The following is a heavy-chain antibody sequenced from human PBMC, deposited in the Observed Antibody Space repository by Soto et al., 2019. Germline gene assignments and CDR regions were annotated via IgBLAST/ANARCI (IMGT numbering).Heavy chain of an antibody. CDR3: VRVASGGSFDY. D-gene: IGHD2-15*01. J-gene: IGHJ4*02. V-gene: IGHV4-59*01. Sequence: SETLSLTCTVSGGSINNSYWTWIRQPPGKGLEWIGYIHYTGTTNYNPSLRGRVTMSVDTSKNQFSLKLSSVTAADTAVYYCVRVASGGSFDYWGPGNMVTVSS. CDR2: IHYTGTT. CDR1: GGSINNSY.